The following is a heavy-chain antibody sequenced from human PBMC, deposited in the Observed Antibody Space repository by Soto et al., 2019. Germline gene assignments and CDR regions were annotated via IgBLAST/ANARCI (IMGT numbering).Heavy chain of an antibody. CDR1: GFSLSTSGVG. CDR3: AHSSRQLNYYYYGMDV. V-gene: IGHV2-5*01. CDR2: IYWNDDK. D-gene: IGHD6-6*01. Sequence: SGPTLVNPTQTLTLTCTFSGFSLSTSGVGVGWIRQPPGKALEWLALIYWNDDKRYSPSLKSRLTIPKDTSKNQVVLTMTNMDPVDTATYYCAHSSRQLNYYYYGMDVWGQGTTVTVSS. J-gene: IGHJ6*02.